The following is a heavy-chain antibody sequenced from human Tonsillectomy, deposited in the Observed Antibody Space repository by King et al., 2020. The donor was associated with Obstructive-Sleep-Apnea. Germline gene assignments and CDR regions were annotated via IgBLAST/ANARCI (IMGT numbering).Heavy chain of an antibody. CDR2: IYHSGST. D-gene: IGHD5-18*01. J-gene: IGHJ4*02. CDR3: ARISVDFDSYGYPDY. Sequence: VQLQESGPGLVKPSGTLSLTCAVSGGSISSSNWWSWVRQPPGKGLEWIGEIYHSGSTNYNPSLDLERRVTISLDTSKNQFSLKLSSVTAADTAVYYCARISVDFDSYGYPDYWGQGTLVTVSS. CDR1: GGSISSSNW. V-gene: IGHV4-4*02.